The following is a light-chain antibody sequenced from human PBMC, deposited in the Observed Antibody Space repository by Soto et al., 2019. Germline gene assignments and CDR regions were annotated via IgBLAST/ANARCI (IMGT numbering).Light chain of an antibody. CDR3: SSYTSSGTLV. J-gene: IGLJ2*01. V-gene: IGLV2-14*01. CDR1: SSDVGGYNY. Sequence: QSALTQPASVSGSPGQSITISCTGASSDVGGYNYVSWYQQHPDKAPKLMIYEVSNRPSGVSNRFSGSKSGNTASLTISGLQAEDEAEYYCSSYTSSGTLVFGGGTKVTVL. CDR2: EVS.